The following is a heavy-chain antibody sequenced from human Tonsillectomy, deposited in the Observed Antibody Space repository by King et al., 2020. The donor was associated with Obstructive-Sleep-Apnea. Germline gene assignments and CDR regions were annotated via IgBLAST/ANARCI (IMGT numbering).Heavy chain of an antibody. V-gene: IGHV4-31*03. D-gene: IGHD4-23*01. CDR1: GGSISSGGYY. J-gene: IGHJ6*02. Sequence: VQLQESGPGLVKPSQTLSLTCTVSGGSISSGGYYWSWIRQHPGKGLEWIGGIYYRGSTYYNPSLKSRVTISVDTSKNQIYLKLGSVTAADTAVYYCARDYGGTPPHYYYYGMDVWGQGTTVTVSS. CDR3: ARDYGGTPPHYYYYGMDV. CDR2: IYYRGST.